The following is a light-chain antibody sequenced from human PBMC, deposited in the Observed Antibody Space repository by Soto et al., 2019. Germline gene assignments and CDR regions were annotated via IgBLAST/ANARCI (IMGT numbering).Light chain of an antibody. CDR3: CSFAGNHDV. CDR1: SSDVGGYNY. CDR2: DVN. Sequence: QSVLTQPRSVSGSPGQSVTISCTGTSSDVGGYNYVAWYQQHPGKALKLIIYDVNKRPSGVPDRCSGSKSGNTASLTISGLQAEDEADYYCCSFAGNHDVFGTGTKLTVL. V-gene: IGLV2-11*01. J-gene: IGLJ1*01.